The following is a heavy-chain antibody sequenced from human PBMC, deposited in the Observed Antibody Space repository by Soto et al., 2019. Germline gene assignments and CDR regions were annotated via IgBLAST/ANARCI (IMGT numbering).Heavy chain of an antibody. CDR1: GGSISSYY. CDR2: IYYSGST. D-gene: IGHD6-13*01. J-gene: IGHJ4*02. CDR3: ARQEGRQQLDR. Sequence: SETLSLTWTVSGGSISSYYWSWIRQPPGKGLEWIGYIYYSGSTNYNPSLKSRVTISVDTSKNQFSLKLSSVTAADTAVYYCARQEGRQQLDRWGQGTLVTVS. V-gene: IGHV4-59*08.